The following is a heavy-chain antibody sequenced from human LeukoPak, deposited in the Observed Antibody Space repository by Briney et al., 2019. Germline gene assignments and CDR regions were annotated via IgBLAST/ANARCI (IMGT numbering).Heavy chain of an antibody. V-gene: IGHV3-11*05. CDR2: ITSSSSDT. CDR3: ARDYDILTGYFRGGFDY. Sequence: PGGSLRLSCAASGFTFSDYYMSWIRQAPGKGLEWISYITSSSSDTNYADSVKGRFTISRDNAKKSLYLQMNSLRAEDTAVYYCARDYDILTGYFRGGFDYWSQGTLVTVSS. D-gene: IGHD3-9*01. J-gene: IGHJ4*02. CDR1: GFTFSDYY.